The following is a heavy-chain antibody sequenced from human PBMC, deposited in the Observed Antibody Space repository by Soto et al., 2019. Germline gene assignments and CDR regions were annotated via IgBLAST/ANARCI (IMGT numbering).Heavy chain of an antibody. V-gene: IGHV3-74*01. CDR1: GFTFGNYW. CDR2: INTDGSTT. CDR3: ARGPSWNGAMLNY. Sequence: EVQLVESGGGLVQPGGSLRLSCAASGFTFGNYWMHWVRQAPGKGLVWVSRINTDGSTTNYADSVKGQFTISRDNAKNTLYLQMNSLRAEDTAVYYCARGPSWNGAMLNYWGQGTLVTVSS. D-gene: IGHD1-1*01. J-gene: IGHJ4*02.